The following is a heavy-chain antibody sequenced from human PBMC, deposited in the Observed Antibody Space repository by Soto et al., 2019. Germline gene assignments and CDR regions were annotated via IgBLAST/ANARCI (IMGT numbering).Heavy chain of an antibody. Sequence: PSETLSLTCTVSGGSISSSSYYWGWIRQPPGKGLEWIGSIYYSGSTYYNPSLESRVTISVDTSKNQFSLKLSSVTAADTAVYYCARLGLRQQLHTWRFDYWGQGTLVTVSS. CDR3: ARLGLRQQLHTWRFDY. D-gene: IGHD6-13*01. V-gene: IGHV4-39*01. J-gene: IGHJ4*02. CDR2: IYYSGST. CDR1: GGSISSSSYY.